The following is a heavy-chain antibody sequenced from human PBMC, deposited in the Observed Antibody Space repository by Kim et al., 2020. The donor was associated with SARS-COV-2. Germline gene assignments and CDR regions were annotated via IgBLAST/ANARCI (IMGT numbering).Heavy chain of an antibody. CDR1: GGSSSGYY. D-gene: IGHD3-10*01. V-gene: IGHV4-34*12. CDR2: IIHSGST. Sequence: SETLSLTCAVYGGSSSGYYWSWIRQPPGKGLEWIGEIIHSGSTNYNPPLKSRVTLSVDTSKNQFSMKLSPVTAADTAVYNCARAYYGSGSYPFDYWGQGT. CDR3: ARAYYGSGSYPFDY. J-gene: IGHJ4*02.